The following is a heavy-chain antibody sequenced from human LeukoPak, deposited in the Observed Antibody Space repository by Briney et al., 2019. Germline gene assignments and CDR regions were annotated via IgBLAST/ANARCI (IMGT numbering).Heavy chain of an antibody. CDR2: ISSSGSTI. D-gene: IGHD3-10*01. CDR1: GFTFSSYE. V-gene: IGHV3-48*03. J-gene: IGHJ4*02. Sequence: GGSLRLSCAASGFTFSSYEMNWVRQAPGKGLEWVSYISSSGSTIYYADSVKGRFTISRDNARKSLYLQMNSLRAEDTAVYYCARGSRNSGSTHDFDYWGQGTLVTVSS. CDR3: ARGSRNSGSTHDFDY.